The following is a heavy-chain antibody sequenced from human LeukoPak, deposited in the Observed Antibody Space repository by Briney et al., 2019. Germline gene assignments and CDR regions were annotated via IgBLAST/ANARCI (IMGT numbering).Heavy chain of an antibody. V-gene: IGHV4-38-2*02. D-gene: IGHD5-18*01. CDR1: GYSISSGYY. J-gene: IGHJ5*02. CDR2: IYHSGST. Sequence: SETLSLTCTVSGYSISSGYYWGWIRQPPGKGLEWIGSIYHSGSTYYNPSLKSRVTISVDTSKNQFSLKLSSVTAADTAVYYYARDWGGYSYGPQDPWGQGTLVTVSS. CDR3: ARDWGGYSYGPQDP.